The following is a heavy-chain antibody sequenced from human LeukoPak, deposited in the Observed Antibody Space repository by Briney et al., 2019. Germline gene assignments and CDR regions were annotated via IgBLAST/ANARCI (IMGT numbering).Heavy chain of an antibody. Sequence: SETLSLTCAVYGGSFSGYYWSRIRQPPGKGLEWIGEINHSGSTNYNPSLKSRVTISVDTSKNQFSLKLSSVTAADTAVYYCASHYYYDSSGLMDVWGKGTTVTVSS. J-gene: IGHJ6*04. V-gene: IGHV4-34*01. CDR1: GGSFSGYY. CDR2: INHSGST. D-gene: IGHD3-22*01. CDR3: ASHYYYDSSGLMDV.